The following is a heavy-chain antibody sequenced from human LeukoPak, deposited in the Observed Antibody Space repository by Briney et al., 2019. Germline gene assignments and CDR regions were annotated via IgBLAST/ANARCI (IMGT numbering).Heavy chain of an antibody. D-gene: IGHD6-13*01. CDR1: GGSISSGNW. Sequence: PSETLSLTCAVSGGSISSGNWWTWVRQSPEKGLEWIGEIYHSGSTYYNPSLKSRVTISIDKSKNQFSLKLSSVTAADTAVYYCASRVPAAGDALDIWGQGTMVTVST. CDR2: IYHSGST. J-gene: IGHJ3*02. V-gene: IGHV4-4*02. CDR3: ASRVPAAGDALDI.